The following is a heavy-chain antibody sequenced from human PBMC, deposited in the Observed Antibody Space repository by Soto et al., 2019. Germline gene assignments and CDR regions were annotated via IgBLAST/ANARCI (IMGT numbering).Heavy chain of an antibody. D-gene: IGHD1-26*01. CDR2: INHSGST. Sequence: SDTLSLTCAVYGGSFSGYYWSWIRQPPGKGLEWIGEINHSGSTNYNPSLKSRVTISVDTSKNQFSLKLSSVTTADTAVYYCAREVGATRYYYYYGMDVWGQGTTVTVSS. CDR3: AREVGATRYYYYYGMDV. CDR1: GGSFSGYY. V-gene: IGHV4-34*01. J-gene: IGHJ6*02.